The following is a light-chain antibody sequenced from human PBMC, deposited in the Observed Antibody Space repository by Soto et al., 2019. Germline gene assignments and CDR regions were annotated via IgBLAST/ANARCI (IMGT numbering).Light chain of an antibody. CDR2: AAS. J-gene: IGKJ3*01. V-gene: IGKV1-9*01. CDR1: QGISSY. Sequence: XDRXXXTCRASQGISSYLAWYQQKPGKAPKLLIYAASTLQSGVPSRFSGSGSGTEFTLTISSLQPEDFATYYCQQLNSYPLTXXPGTKVDIK. CDR3: QQLNSYPLT.